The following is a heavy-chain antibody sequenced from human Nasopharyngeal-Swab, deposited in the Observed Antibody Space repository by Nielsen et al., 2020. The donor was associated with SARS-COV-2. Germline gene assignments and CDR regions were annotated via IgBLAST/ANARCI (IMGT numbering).Heavy chain of an antibody. Sequence: TLVKPTHTLTLPCTFSGFSTTTSGMGVGLIRQPPAKALEWPAFIYWDDDKRYSPSQMSRLTLTRDTSKNQVVLTMTNMDPVDTATYYCATPGLSLTDAFDIWGQGTIVTVSS. CDR3: ATPGLSLTDAFDI. V-gene: IGHV2-5*02. CDR2: IYWDDDK. J-gene: IGHJ3*02. CDR1: GFSTTTSGMG. D-gene: IGHD3/OR15-3a*01.